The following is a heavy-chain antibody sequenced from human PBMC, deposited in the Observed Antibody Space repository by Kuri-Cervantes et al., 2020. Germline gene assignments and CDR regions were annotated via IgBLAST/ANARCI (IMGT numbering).Heavy chain of an antibody. Sequence: KVSCKGSGYSFTSYWIGWVRQMPGKGLEWMGIIYPGDSDTRYSPSFQGQVTISADKSISTAYLQWSSLKASDTAMYYCARGGMEVAALNWFDPWGQGTLVTVSS. CDR3: ARGGMEVAALNWFDP. V-gene: IGHV5-51*01. CDR1: GYSFTSYW. D-gene: IGHD6-19*01. CDR2: IYPGDSDT. J-gene: IGHJ5*02.